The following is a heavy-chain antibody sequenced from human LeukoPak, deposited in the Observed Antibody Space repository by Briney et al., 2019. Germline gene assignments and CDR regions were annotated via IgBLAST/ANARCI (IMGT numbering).Heavy chain of an antibody. Sequence: GGSLRLSCAASGFTFSSYAISWVRQAPGKGLEWVSAISGCGSNRYYADSVKGRFTISRDTSKNTVYLQMNSLRAEDTAVYYCAKEETTVVTPGADFWGQGTLVTVSS. V-gene: IGHV3-23*01. D-gene: IGHD4-23*01. CDR2: ISGCGSNR. CDR3: AKEETTVVTPGADF. CDR1: GFTFSSYA. J-gene: IGHJ4*02.